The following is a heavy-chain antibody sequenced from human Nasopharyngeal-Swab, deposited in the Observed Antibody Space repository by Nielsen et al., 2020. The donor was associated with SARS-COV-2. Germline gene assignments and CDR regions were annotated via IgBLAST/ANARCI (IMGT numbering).Heavy chain of an antibody. CDR1: GFTFSSYW. CDR2: IKQSGSGQ. Sequence: GESLKISCAASGFTFSSYWMSWVRQAPGKGLEWVAHIKQSGSGQYYVDSVKGRFTISRDNAKNSLYLQMNSLRAEDTALYYCAKIGEDTFDYWGQGTLVTVSS. CDR3: AKIGEDTFDY. V-gene: IGHV3-7*03. D-gene: IGHD2-15*01. J-gene: IGHJ4*02.